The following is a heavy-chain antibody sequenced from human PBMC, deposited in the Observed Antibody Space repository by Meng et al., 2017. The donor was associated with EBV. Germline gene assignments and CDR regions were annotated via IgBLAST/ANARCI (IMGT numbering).Heavy chain of an antibody. CDR1: GYTLTELC. CDR3: ITRAHSSGYYY. D-gene: IGHD3-22*01. Sequence: QVQLVQSGAEVKKPXASVKVSCKVSGYTLTELCMYWVRQAPGKGLEWMGGYDPEDGETIYALKFQGRVAMTEDTSTDTAYMELSSLRSEDTAVYYCITRAHSSGYYYWGQGTLFNVSS. V-gene: IGHV1-24*01. CDR2: YDPEDGET. J-gene: IGHJ4*02.